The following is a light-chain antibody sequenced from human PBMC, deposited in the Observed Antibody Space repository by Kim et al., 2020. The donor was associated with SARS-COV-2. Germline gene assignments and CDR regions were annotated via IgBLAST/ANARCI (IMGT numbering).Light chain of an antibody. CDR3: ATWDVSLNGWV. CDR2: NDN. CDR1: SSNVGLHF. J-gene: IGLJ3*02. V-gene: IGLV1-44*01. Sequence: GQRVTISFSGSSSNVGLHFVNWYQQLPGTAPKVFIYNDNQRPSGVPDRFSGSRSGTSASLAISGLQSEDEADYYCATWDVSLNGWVFGGGTQLTVL.